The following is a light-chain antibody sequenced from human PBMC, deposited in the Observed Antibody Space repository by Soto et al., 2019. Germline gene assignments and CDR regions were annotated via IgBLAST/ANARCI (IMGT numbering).Light chain of an antibody. Sequence: DIQLTQSPSTLSASVGDRVTITCRASQSLSDWLAWYQQIPGTAPKLLIYRASRLEDGVPSRFSGSGSGTEFTLTISSLQPDDFATYYCQQYATYPLTFGGGTKVEIK. J-gene: IGKJ4*01. CDR1: QSLSDW. CDR2: RAS. CDR3: QQYATYPLT. V-gene: IGKV1-5*03.